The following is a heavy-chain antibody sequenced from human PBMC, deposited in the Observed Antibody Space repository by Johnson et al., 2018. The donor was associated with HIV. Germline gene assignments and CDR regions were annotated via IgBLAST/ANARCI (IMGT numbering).Heavy chain of an antibody. V-gene: IGHV3-74*01. CDR2: INSDGSST. CDR1: GFTVSSNY. Sequence: VQLVESGGGLVQPGGSLRLSCAASGFTVSSNYMSWVRQAPGKGLVWVSRINSDGSSTNYADSVKGRFTISRDNAKNTVYLQMNGLRAEDTAVYHCAKDLYSSSWTNDAVDIWGQGTMVTVSS. D-gene: IGHD6-13*01. CDR3: AKDLYSSSWTNDAVDI. J-gene: IGHJ3*02.